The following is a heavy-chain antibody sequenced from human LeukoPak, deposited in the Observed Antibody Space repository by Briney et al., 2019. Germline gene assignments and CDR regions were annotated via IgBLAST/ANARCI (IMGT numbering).Heavy chain of an antibody. CDR2: IYYSGST. D-gene: IGHD1-26*01. V-gene: IGHV4-39*01. J-gene: IGHJ2*01. CDR3: ARHQSSVGATSDWYFDL. CDR1: GGSISSSSYY. Sequence: SETLSLTCTVSGGSISSSSYYWGWIRQPPGKGLEWIGSIYYSGSTYYNPSLKSRVTISVDTSKNQFSLKLSSVTAADTAVYYCARHQSSVGATSDWYFDLWGRGTLVTVSS.